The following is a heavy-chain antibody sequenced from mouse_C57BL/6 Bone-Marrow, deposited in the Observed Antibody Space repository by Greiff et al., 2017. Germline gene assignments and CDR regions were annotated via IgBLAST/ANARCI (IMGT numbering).Heavy chain of an antibody. J-gene: IGHJ3*01. CDR3: ARGNYRWAWFAY. CDR2: ILPGSGST. D-gene: IGHD2-1*01. CDR1: GYTFTSYG. V-gene: IGHV1-81*01. Sequence: QVQLQQSGAELARPGASVKLSCKASGYTFTSYGISWVKQRTGQGLEWIGEILPGSGSTNYNEKFKGKATFTADTSSNTAYMQLSSLTTEDSAIYYCARGNYRWAWFAYWGQGTLVTVSA.